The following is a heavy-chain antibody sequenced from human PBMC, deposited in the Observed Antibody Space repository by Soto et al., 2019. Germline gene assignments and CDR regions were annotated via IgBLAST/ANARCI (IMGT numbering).Heavy chain of an antibody. CDR3: TTDGGYPYCKTTGCSDVFDF. J-gene: IGHJ3*01. CDR2: IKMKSHGGAT. Sequence: PGGSLRLSCAASGFPFGNAYMNWVRQAPGKGLEWVGRIKMKSHGGATDYAAPVKGRFSISRDDSQNMLYLQMNSLKTEDTAVYFCTTDGGYPYCKTTGCSDVFDFWGQGTMVTVSS. CDR1: GFPFGNAY. V-gene: IGHV3-15*07. D-gene: IGHD2-2*01.